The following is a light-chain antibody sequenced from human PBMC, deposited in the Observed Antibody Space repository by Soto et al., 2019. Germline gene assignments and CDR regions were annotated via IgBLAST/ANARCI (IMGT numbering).Light chain of an antibody. V-gene: IGKV4-1*01. J-gene: IGKJ1*01. Sequence: DIVMTQSPDSLAVSLGERASINCNSSQSVFYSYDNKNYLSWYQQKPGQPPKLLIYWASTRESGVPDRFSGSGSETDFTLTISSLEAEDVALYYWQQCYSSPWTFGQGTKVEIK. CDR3: QQCYSSPWT. CDR2: WAS. CDR1: QSVFYSYDNKNY.